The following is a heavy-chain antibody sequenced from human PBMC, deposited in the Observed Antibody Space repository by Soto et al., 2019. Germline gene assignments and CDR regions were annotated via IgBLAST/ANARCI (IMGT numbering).Heavy chain of an antibody. J-gene: IGHJ6*02. Sequence: SVKVSCKASGGTFSNYAISWVRQAPGQGLEWMGGIIPLSGTANYAQKFQGRVTITADDSTSTAYMELRSLRSEDTAIYYCASDYAVADTYYYGMDVWGQGATVTVSS. CDR2: IIPLSGTA. CDR1: GGTFSNYA. V-gene: IGHV1-69*13. CDR3: ASDYAVADTYYYGMDV. D-gene: IGHD6-19*01.